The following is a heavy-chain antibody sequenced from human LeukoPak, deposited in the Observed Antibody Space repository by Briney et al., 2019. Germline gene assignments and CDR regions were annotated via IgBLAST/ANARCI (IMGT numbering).Heavy chain of an antibody. CDR3: ARDGGYGNTYYFDY. J-gene: IGHJ4*02. CDR1: GFTFSSYA. CDR2: ISYDGSNK. V-gene: IGHV3-30*04. Sequence: GGSLRLSCAASGFTFSSYAMHWVRQAPGKGLEWVAVISYDGSNKYYADSVKGRFTISRDNSKNTLYLQMNSLRAEDTAVYYCARDGGYGNTYYFDYWGQGTLVTVSS. D-gene: IGHD1-26*01.